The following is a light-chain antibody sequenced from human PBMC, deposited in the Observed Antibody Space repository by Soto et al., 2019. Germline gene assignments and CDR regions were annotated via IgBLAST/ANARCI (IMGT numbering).Light chain of an antibody. CDR1: SSNIGAGYD. J-gene: IGLJ3*02. CDR3: QSYDSSLRDL. Sequence: QAVVTQPPSVSGAPGQRVTISCTGSSSNIGAGYDVHWYQQLPGTAPKLLIYGNNNRPSGVPDRFSGSKSGTSASLAITGLQAEDEADYYCQSYDSSLRDLFGGGTKLTVL. V-gene: IGLV1-40*01. CDR2: GNN.